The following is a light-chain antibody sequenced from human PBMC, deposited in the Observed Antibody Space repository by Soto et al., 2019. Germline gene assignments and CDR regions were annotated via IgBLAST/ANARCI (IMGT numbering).Light chain of an antibody. CDR3: QVWESSSDEYV. J-gene: IGLJ1*01. CDR1: DIATKS. V-gene: IGLV3-21*02. Sequence: SYELTQPPSVSVAPGQTAGISCGGDDIATKSVHWSQQKPSQAPVLVVYADNDRPLGIPERLSGSNSADTAPLTISWVAAGDAAEHYCQVWESSSDEYVSGSGTKLTV. CDR2: ADN.